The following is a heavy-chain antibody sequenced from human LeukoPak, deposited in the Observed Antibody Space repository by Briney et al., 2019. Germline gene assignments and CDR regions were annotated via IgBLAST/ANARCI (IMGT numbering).Heavy chain of an antibody. J-gene: IGHJ4*02. CDR2: INHSGST. V-gene: IGHV4-34*01. CDR3: ARASYGSPIPYFDY. Sequence: PSETLSLTRAVYGGSFSGYYWSWIRQPPGKGLEWNGEINHSGSTNYNPSLKSRVTISVDTSKNQFSLKLSSVTAADTAVYYCARASYGSPIPYFDYWGQGTLVTVSS. D-gene: IGHD5-18*01. CDR1: GGSFSGYY.